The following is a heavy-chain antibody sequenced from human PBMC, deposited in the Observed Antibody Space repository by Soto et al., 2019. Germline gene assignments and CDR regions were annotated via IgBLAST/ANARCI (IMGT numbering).Heavy chain of an antibody. CDR1: GFTFSIYA. D-gene: IGHD6-19*01. Sequence: GGSLRLSCAASGFTFSIYAMSWFRQAPGKGLEWVSAISGSGGSTYYADSVKGRFTISRDNAKNSLYLQMNSLRAEDTAVYYCASFVSGWYYFDYWGQGTLVTVSS. V-gene: IGHV3-23*01. CDR3: ASFVSGWYYFDY. CDR2: ISGSGGST. J-gene: IGHJ4*02.